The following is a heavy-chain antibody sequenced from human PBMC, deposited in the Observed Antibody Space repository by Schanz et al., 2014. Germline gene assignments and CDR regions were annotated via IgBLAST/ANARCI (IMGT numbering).Heavy chain of an antibody. CDR1: GFTFSTYW. Sequence: EVQLVESGGGLVQPGGSLRLSCAASGFTFSTYWMTWVRQAPGKGLEWVANIRQDGGLRYYVDSVKGRFTISRDNAKNSLYLQMNTLRAEDTAIYFCARDVYRSGRPFDLWGQGTLVTVSS. D-gene: IGHD5-18*01. J-gene: IGHJ5*02. CDR3: ARDVYRSGRPFDL. CDR2: IRQDGGLR. V-gene: IGHV3-7*01.